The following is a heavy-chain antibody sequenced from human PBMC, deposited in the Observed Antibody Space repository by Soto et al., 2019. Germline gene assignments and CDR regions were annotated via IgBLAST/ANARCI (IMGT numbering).Heavy chain of an antibody. Sequence: PSDTLSLTCAVPGGAISSSNSWIWIRHPPGKGREWIGEIYHSGSTNYNPSLKSRVTISVDKSKNQFSLKLSSVTAADTAVYYWAGGYSSSWYAVGNWGQGALVTV. J-gene: IGHJ1*01. V-gene: IGHV4-4*02. CDR1: GGAISSSNS. D-gene: IGHD6-13*01. CDR2: IYHSGST. CDR3: AGGYSSSWYAVGN.